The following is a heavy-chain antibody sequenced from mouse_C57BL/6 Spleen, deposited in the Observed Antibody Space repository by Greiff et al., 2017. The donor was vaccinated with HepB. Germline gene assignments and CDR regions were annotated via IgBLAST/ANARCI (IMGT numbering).Heavy chain of an antibody. CDR2: INPSNGGT. CDR3: ARDPLYYGSSSYAMDY. D-gene: IGHD1-1*01. V-gene: IGHV1-53*01. Sequence: QVQLQQPGPELVKPGASVKLSCKASGYTFTSYWMHWVKQRPGQGLEWIGNINPSNGGTNYNEKFKSKATLTVDKSSSTAYMQLSSLTSEDSAVYYCARDPLYYGSSSYAMDYWGQGTSVTVSS. CDR1: GYTFTSYW. J-gene: IGHJ4*01.